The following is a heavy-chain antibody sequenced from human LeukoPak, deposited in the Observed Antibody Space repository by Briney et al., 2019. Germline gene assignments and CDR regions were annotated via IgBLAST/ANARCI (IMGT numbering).Heavy chain of an antibody. J-gene: IGHJ6*02. CDR3: ARVPLQGYCSGGSCYGYYYYGMDV. D-gene: IGHD2-15*01. Sequence: HPGGSLRLSCAASGFTFSSYWMSWVRQAPGKGLEWVANIKQDGSEKYYVDSVKGRFTISRDNAKNSLYLQMNSLRAEDTAVYYCARVPLQGYCSGGSCYGYYYYGMDVWGQGTTVTVSS. CDR2: IKQDGSEK. CDR1: GFTFSSYW. V-gene: IGHV3-7*01.